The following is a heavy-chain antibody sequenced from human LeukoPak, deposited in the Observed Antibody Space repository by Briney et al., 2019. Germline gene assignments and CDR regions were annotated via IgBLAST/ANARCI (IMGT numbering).Heavy chain of an antibody. J-gene: IGHJ4*01. CDR1: GYSITSSSW. CDR3: ARKENVYYYFDY. V-gene: IGHV4-28*01. D-gene: IGHD3-10*01. Sequence: SETLSLTCAVSGYSITSSSWWGWIRQPPGKGLEWIGYIYHSGTTYYNPSLQSRATMSVDTSKNQFSLKLSSVTAVDTAVYYCARKENVYYYFDYWGHGTLVTVSS. CDR2: IYHSGTT.